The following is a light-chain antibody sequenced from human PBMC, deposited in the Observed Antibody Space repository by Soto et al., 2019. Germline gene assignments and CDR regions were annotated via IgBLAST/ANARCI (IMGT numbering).Light chain of an antibody. CDR1: QTISSW. CDR2: MAS. Sequence: DIQMTQSPSTLSGSVRGRVTVTCGASQTISSWLAWDQQKSGKAPKVLIYMASNLESGVPSRYSGSGSGTQFTLTICGLQPEDFATYHSQQYTTYPYRLGPGTKVDIK. V-gene: IGKV1-5*03. CDR3: QQYTTYPYR. J-gene: IGKJ2*03.